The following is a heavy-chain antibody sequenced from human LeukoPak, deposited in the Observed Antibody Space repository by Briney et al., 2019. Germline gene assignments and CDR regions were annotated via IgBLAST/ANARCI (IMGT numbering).Heavy chain of an antibody. J-gene: IGHJ1*01. CDR2: INPNSGGT. V-gene: IGHV1-2*02. D-gene: IGHD3-22*01. Sequence: ASVKVSCKASGYTFTGYYMHWVRQAPGQGLEWMGWINPNSGGTNYAQKFQGRVTMTRDTSISTAYMELSRLTSDDTAVYYCARGYYDSSDFEYFHHWGQGTLVTVSS. CDR1: GYTFTGYY. CDR3: ARGYYDSSDFEYFHH.